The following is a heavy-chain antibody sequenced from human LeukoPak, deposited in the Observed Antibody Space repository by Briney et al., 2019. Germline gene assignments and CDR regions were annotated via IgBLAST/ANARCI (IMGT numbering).Heavy chain of an antibody. J-gene: IGHJ4*02. CDR3: ERVTYYYDSSGYYNIPYYFDY. Sequence: ASVKVSCKASGYTFTSYGISWVRQAPGQGLEWMGWISAYNGNTNYAQKFQGRVTITADESTSTAYMELSSLRSEDTAVYYCERVTYYYDSSGYYNIPYYFDYWGQGTLVTVSS. D-gene: IGHD3-22*01. V-gene: IGHV1-18*01. CDR1: GYTFTSYG. CDR2: ISAYNGNT.